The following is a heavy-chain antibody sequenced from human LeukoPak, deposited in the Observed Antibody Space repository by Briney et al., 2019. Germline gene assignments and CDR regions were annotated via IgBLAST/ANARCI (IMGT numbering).Heavy chain of an antibody. Sequence: GGSLRLSCAASGFTFSSYGMHWVRQAPGKGLEGVAVISYDGSNKYYADSVKGRFTISRDNSKNTLYLQMNSLRPEDTAVYYCAKDGGLAAAGPSAYWGQGTLVTVSS. D-gene: IGHD6-13*01. CDR2: ISYDGSNK. CDR3: AKDGGLAAAGPSAY. CDR1: GFTFSSYG. J-gene: IGHJ4*02. V-gene: IGHV3-30*18.